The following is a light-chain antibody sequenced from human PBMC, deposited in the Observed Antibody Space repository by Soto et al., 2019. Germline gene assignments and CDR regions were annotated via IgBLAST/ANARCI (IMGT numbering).Light chain of an antibody. CDR3: QQDYSYPYT. Sequence: AIRMTQYPSSFSTSTGDRVTITCRASQGISSYLAWYQQKPGKAPKLLIYAASTLQSGVPSRFSGSGSGTDVTLTNSCLQSEDFATYYCQQDYSYPYTFGQGTKREIK. V-gene: IGKV1-8*01. J-gene: IGKJ2*01. CDR2: AAS. CDR1: QGISSY.